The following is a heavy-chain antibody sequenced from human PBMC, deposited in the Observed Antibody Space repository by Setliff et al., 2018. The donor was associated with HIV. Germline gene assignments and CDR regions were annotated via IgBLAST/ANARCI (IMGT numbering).Heavy chain of an antibody. J-gene: IGHJ3*02. CDR2: IYTSGST. D-gene: IGHD2-15*01. CDR1: GGSICTYY. Sequence: PSETLSLTCTVSGGSICTYYWSWIRQPPGKGLEWIGYIYTSGSTNYNPSLKTRVTISIDTSKKQVSLKLSSVTAADTAVYYCAREHCSGGSCNGFDIWGQGTMVTVSS. V-gene: IGHV4-4*09. CDR3: AREHCSGGSCNGFDI.